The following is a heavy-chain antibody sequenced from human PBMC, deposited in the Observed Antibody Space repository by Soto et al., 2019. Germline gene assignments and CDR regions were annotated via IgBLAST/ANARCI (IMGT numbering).Heavy chain of an antibody. V-gene: IGHV4-30-2*01. J-gene: IGHJ4*02. Sequence: PSETLSLTCAVSGCSISSGGSSWTWFRQPPGKGLEWIGYIYHSGSTYYNPSLKSRVTISVDRSKNQFSLKLTSVTAADTAVYYCARGAVVNFDSWGQGTLVTVSS. CDR1: GCSISSGGSS. CDR2: IYHSGST. D-gene: IGHD3-22*01. CDR3: ARGAVVNFDS.